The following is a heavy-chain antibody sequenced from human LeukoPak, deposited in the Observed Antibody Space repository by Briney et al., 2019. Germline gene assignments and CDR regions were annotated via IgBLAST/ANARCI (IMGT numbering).Heavy chain of an antibody. CDR2: INHSEST. CDR3: ASVSCSSTSCYAFGDPNWFDP. V-gene: IGHV4-34*01. J-gene: IGHJ5*02. D-gene: IGHD2-2*01. Sequence: KPSETLSLTCAVYGGSFSGYYWSWIRQPPGKGLEWIGEINHSESTNYNPSLKSRVTISVDTSKNQFSLKLSSVTAADTAVYYCASVSCSSTSCYAFGDPNWFDPWGQGTLVTVPS. CDR1: GGSFSGYY.